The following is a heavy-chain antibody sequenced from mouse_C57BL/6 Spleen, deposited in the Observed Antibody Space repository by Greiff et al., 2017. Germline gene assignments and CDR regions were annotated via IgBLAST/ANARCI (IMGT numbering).Heavy chain of an antibody. V-gene: IGHV1-83*01. CDR2: YPGSGNTY. CDR1: YTFTDYYM. J-gene: IGHJ4*01. CDR3: RTHYYAMDY. D-gene: IGHD2-4*01. Sequence: VQLQQSGPELVKPGASVKMSCKASGYTFTDYYMHWVKQKPGKGLEWIGEIYPGSGNTYYNEKFKGKATLTADTSSSTAYMQLSSLTSEDSAVYNYDRTHYYAMDYWGQGTSVTVSS.